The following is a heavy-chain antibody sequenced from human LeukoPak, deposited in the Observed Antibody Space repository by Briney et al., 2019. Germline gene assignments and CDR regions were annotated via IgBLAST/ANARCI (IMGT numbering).Heavy chain of an antibody. Sequence: PGGSLRLSCAASGFTVSSNYMSWVRQAPGKGLEWVSVIYSGGSTYYADSVKGRFTISRDNSKNTLYLQMNSLRAEDTAVYYCARVQAVFTMVRGVNWGPFDYWGQGTLVTVSS. J-gene: IGHJ4*02. CDR2: IYSGGST. CDR1: GFTVSSNY. CDR3: ARVQAVFTMVRGVNWGPFDY. V-gene: IGHV3-53*01. D-gene: IGHD3-10*01.